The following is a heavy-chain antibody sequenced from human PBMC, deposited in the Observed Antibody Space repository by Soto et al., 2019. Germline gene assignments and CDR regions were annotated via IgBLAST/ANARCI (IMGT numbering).Heavy chain of an antibody. V-gene: IGHV3-23*01. J-gene: IGHJ4*02. CDR1: GFTFSSYA. CDR2: ISGSGGST. D-gene: IGHD6-13*01. CDR3: AKDESSSSWYGLFIGY. Sequence: GGSLRLSCAASGFTFSSYAMSWVRQAPGKGLEWVSAISGSGGSTYYADSVKGRFTISRDNSKNTLYLQMNSLRAEDTAVYYCAKDESSSSWYGLFIGYWGQGTLVTVSS.